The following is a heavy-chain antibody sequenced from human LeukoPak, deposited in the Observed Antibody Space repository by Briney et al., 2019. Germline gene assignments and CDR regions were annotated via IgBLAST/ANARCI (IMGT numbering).Heavy chain of an antibody. V-gene: IGHV3-66*01. Sequence: GGSLRLSCVPSGFSVSSNFMSWVRQAPGKGLEWVSIIYSGVSTYYADSVKDRFTISTDNSDNILSLQMNSLRAEDTAVYYCARDFGDWGQGTLVTVSS. CDR3: ARDFGD. CDR2: IYSGVST. CDR1: GFSVSSNF. J-gene: IGHJ4*02. D-gene: IGHD3-3*01.